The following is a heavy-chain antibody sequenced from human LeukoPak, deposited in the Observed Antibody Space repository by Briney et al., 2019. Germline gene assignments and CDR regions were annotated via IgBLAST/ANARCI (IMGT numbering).Heavy chain of an antibody. Sequence: PRGSLRLSCAASGFTFSSHAMSWVRQAPGKGLEWVSSIDISGSNAYYADSVKGRFTISRDNSRNTLYLQMDSLRAEDSAIYYCAKELRPNDYWGQGTLVTVSS. CDR1: GFTFSSHA. D-gene: IGHD4-17*01. V-gene: IGHV3-23*01. CDR2: IDISGSNA. CDR3: AKELRPNDY. J-gene: IGHJ4*02.